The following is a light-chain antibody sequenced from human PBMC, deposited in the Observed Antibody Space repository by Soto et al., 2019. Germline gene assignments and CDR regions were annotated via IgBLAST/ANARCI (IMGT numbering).Light chain of an antibody. Sequence: QPVLTQPPSVSGAPGQTVTISCTGATFDVHWYQQFPGAAPIVLIYGNTNRPSGVPDRFSGSKSGTSASLAIAGLQAEDEGDYYCQSYDSSQSGWVLGGGTKLTVL. V-gene: IGLV1-40*01. CDR3: QSYDSSQSGWV. J-gene: IGLJ3*02. CDR1: TFD. CDR2: GNT.